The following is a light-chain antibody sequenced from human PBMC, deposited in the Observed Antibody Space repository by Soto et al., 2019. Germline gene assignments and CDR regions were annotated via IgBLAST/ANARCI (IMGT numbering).Light chain of an antibody. Sequence: QSVLTQPPSASGTPGQRVTISCSGSNSNIGRNSVNWYHQLPGTAPKLLIYRDNQRPSGVPDRFSGSKSGTSASLAISGLQSEDEADYYCAVWDDSLYGFVFGTGTSSPS. J-gene: IGLJ1*01. V-gene: IGLV1-44*01. CDR1: NSNIGRNS. CDR2: RDN. CDR3: AVWDDSLYGFV.